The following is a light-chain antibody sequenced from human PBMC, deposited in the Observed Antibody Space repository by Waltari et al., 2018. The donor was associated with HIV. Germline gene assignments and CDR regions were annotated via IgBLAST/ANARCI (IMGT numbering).Light chain of an antibody. CDR2: EVS. CDR3: SSHTTANTRV. Sequence: QSALTQPASVSGSPGQSITISCTGTSNDVGGYNYVSWYQQHPGKAPKLLIYEVSNRPSGVSIRFSGSKSGTTASLTISGLQADDEADYYCSSHTTANTRVFGGGTKLTVL. CDR1: SNDVGGYNY. V-gene: IGLV2-14*01. J-gene: IGLJ3*02.